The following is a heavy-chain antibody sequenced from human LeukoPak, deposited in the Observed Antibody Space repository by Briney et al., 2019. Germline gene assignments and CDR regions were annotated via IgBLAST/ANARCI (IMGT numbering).Heavy chain of an antibody. Sequence: GRSLRLSCAASGFTFSSYGMHWVRQAPGKGLEWVAVIWYDGSNKYYADSVKGRFTISRDNSNNTLYLQMNSLRADDTAVYYSARHLASYYYDSSGYPRGAMDVWGQGTTVTVSS. CDR3: ARHLASYYYDSSGYPRGAMDV. CDR2: IWYDGSNK. J-gene: IGHJ6*02. V-gene: IGHV3-33*01. D-gene: IGHD3-22*01. CDR1: GFTFSSYG.